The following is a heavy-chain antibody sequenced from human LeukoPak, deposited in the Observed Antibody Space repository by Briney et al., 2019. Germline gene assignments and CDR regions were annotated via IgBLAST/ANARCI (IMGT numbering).Heavy chain of an antibody. Sequence: SVKVSCKASGGTFSSYAISWVRQAPGQGLEWMGGIIPIFGTANYAQKFQGRVTITADESTSTAYMELSSLRSEDTAVYYCASRLRSLEWLPFYDYWGQGTLVTVSS. J-gene: IGHJ4*02. CDR3: ASRLRSLEWLPFYDY. CDR1: GGTFSSYA. CDR2: IIPIFGTA. D-gene: IGHD3-3*01. V-gene: IGHV1-69*13.